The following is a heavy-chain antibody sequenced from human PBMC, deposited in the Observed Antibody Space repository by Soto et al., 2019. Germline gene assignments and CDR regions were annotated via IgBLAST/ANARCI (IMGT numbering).Heavy chain of an antibody. CDR3: ARGRVIIANASGWPTYFQH. CDR1: GGSFSGYY. V-gene: IGHV4-34*01. D-gene: IGHD6-19*01. J-gene: IGHJ1*01. CDR2: IYHSGST. Sequence: SETLSLTCAVYGGSFSGYYWNWIRQPPGKGLEWIGEIYHSGSTNYNPSLKSRVTISVDTSKNQFSLKLISVTAADTAVYYCARGRVIIANASGWPTYFQHWGQGTLVTVSS.